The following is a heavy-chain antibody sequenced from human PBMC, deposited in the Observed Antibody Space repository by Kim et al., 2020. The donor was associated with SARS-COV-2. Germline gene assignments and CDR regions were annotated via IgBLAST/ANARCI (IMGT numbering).Heavy chain of an antibody. Sequence: GGSLRLSCAASGFTVSSNYMSWVRQAPGKGLEWVSVIYSGGSTYYADSVKGRFTISRDNSKNTLYLQMNSLRAEDTAVYYCARDGVRDYYDSSGYPDAFDIWGQGTMVTVSS. CDR1: GFTVSSNY. D-gene: IGHD3-22*01. V-gene: IGHV3-66*01. J-gene: IGHJ3*02. CDR2: IYSGGST. CDR3: ARDGVRDYYDSSGYPDAFDI.